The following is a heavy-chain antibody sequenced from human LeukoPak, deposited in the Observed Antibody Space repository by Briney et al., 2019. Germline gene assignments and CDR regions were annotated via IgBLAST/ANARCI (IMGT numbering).Heavy chain of an antibody. Sequence: PSETLSLTCTVSGFSISSGYCWGWLRQPPGKGLEWIGSIYHSGDIYDRGSTHYNPSLKSRLTISVDTSQNHFSLMLNSVTAADTAVYYCARNRSRDAFDVWGQGTMVTVSS. CDR3: ARNRSRDAFDV. J-gene: IGHJ3*01. CDR1: GFSISSGYC. V-gene: IGHV4-38-2*02. CDR2: IYHSGDIYDRGST.